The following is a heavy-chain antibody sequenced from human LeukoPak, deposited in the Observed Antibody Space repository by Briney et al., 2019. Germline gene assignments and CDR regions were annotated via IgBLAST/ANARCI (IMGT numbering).Heavy chain of an antibody. V-gene: IGHV3-30*19. J-gene: IGHJ6*02. CDR2: ISYDGSNK. CDR3: ARGVTVTSLRIYYYYGMDV. CDR1: GFTFSSYG. D-gene: IGHD4-17*01. Sequence: GGSLRLSCAASGFTFSSYGMHWVRQAPGKGLEWVAVISYDGSNKYYADSVKGRFTISRDNSKNTLYLQMNSLRAEDTAVYYCARGVTVTSLRIYYYYGMDVWGQGTTVTVSS.